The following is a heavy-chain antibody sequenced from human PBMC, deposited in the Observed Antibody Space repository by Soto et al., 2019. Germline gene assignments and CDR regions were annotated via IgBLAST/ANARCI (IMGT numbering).Heavy chain of an antibody. CDR2: VYHNGTS. D-gene: IGHD2-15*01. J-gene: IGHJ6*02. Sequence: SETLSLTCVVSGGSIRSTNWWAWVRQTPGKGLEWIGEVYHNGTSNYNPSLKGRATISVDRSKDQVSLRLNSVIDADTAVYYCARDLDRYCSVTSCYAMDVWGQGTPVTVSS. CDR1: GGSIRSTNW. V-gene: IGHV4-4*02. CDR3: ARDLDRYCSVTSCYAMDV.